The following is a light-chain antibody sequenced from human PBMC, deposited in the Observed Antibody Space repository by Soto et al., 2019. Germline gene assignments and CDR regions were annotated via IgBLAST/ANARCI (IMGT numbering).Light chain of an antibody. CDR2: SNN. CDR3: AAWDDSLNGWV. Sequence: QSVLTQPPSASGTPGQGVTISCSGSSSNIGSNTVNWYQQLPGTAPKLLIYSNNQRPSGVPDRFSGSKSGTSASLAISGLQSEDEADYYCAAWDDSLNGWVFGTGTKLTVL. J-gene: IGLJ1*01. CDR1: SSNIGSNT. V-gene: IGLV1-44*01.